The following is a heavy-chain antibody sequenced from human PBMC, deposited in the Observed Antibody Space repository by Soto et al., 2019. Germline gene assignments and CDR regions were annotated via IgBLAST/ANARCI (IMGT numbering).Heavy chain of an antibody. CDR1: DGSMNSDSSY. J-gene: IGHJ4*02. Sequence: QLQLQESGPGLVKPSETLSLTCRVSDGSMNSDSSYWGWIRQPPGKGLEWIGVINHSGSTYHNLSIKGRVTMSVDAFRNQFSLKLTSMTAADTAVYYCARLGGYVSVGYYYLWDSWGQGTLVTVSS. CDR3: ARLGGYVSVGYYYLWDS. D-gene: IGHD3-22*01. V-gene: IGHV4-39*01. CDR2: INHSGST.